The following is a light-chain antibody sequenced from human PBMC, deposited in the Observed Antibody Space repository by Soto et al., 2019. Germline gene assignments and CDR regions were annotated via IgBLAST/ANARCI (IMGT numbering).Light chain of an antibody. CDR3: QQSYSSSWT. J-gene: IGKJ1*01. V-gene: IGKV1-39*01. CDR2: GTS. CDR1: QSISNL. Sequence: DIQMPQSPSSLSASVGDRVTITCRASQSISNLLNWYQHKPGKAPQLLIYGTSTLQSGVPSRFSGSGSGTDVTLTISSLQREDFATYYCQQSYSSSWTFGQGTKVEIK.